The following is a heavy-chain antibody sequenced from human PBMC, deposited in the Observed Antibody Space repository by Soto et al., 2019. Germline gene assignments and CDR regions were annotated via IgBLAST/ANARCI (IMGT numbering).Heavy chain of an antibody. CDR3: TRAPRPSAVGRGAV. V-gene: IGHV3-74*01. CDR2: ISDDGART. J-gene: IGHJ4*02. D-gene: IGHD2-2*01. Sequence: GGSLRLSCVASGFVFEVYWMHWVRQVPGKGLEWVSRISDDGARTDYADSVRGRFTISRDNANNALYLQMNALRGEDTAVYFGTRAPRPSAVGRGAVWGRGALVTVSS. CDR1: GFVFEVYW.